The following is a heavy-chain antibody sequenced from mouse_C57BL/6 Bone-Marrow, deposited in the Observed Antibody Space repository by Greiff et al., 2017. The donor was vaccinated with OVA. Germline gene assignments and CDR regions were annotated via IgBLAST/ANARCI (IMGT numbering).Heavy chain of an antibody. Sequence: VHLVESGAELVRPGASVKLSCKASGYTFTDYYINWVKQRPGQGLEWIARIYPGSGNTYYNEKFKGKATLTAEKSSSTAYMQLSSLTSEDSAVYFCARRHYLYAMDYWGQGTSVTVSS. CDR2: IYPGSGNT. D-gene: IGHD5-5*01. V-gene: IGHV1-76*01. CDR3: ARRHYLYAMDY. CDR1: GYTFTDYY. J-gene: IGHJ4*01.